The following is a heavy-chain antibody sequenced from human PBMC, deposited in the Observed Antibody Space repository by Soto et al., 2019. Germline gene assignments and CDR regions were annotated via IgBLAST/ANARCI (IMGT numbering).Heavy chain of an antibody. D-gene: IGHD6-19*01. Sequence: SETLSLTCAVYGGSFSGYYWSWIRQPPGKGLEWIGEINHSGSTNYNPSLKSRVTISVDTSKNQFSLKLSSVTAADTAVYYCARRGTGIAVAGAENWFDPWGQGTLVTVSS. J-gene: IGHJ5*02. CDR2: INHSGST. CDR1: GGSFSGYY. CDR3: ARRGTGIAVAGAENWFDP. V-gene: IGHV4-34*01.